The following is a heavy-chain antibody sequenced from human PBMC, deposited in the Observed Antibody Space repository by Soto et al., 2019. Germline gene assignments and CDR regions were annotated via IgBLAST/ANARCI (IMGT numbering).Heavy chain of an antibody. V-gene: IGHV3-11*06. Sequence: QVQLVESGAGLVKPGGSLRLSCAASGFTFSDYYMSWIRQAPGKGLEWVSYISSSSSYTNYADSVKGRFTISRDNAKNSLYLQMNSLRAEDTAVYYCARGRGMTTVTLFDYWGQGTLVTVSS. CDR3: ARGRGMTTVTLFDY. D-gene: IGHD4-17*01. J-gene: IGHJ4*02. CDR1: GFTFSDYY. CDR2: ISSSSSYT.